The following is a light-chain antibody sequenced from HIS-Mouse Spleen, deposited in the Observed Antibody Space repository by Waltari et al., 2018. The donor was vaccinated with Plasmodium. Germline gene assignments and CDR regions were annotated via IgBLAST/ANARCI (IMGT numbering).Light chain of an antibody. J-gene: IGKJ3*01. CDR2: GAS. CDR3: QQYNNWSFT. Sequence: EIVMTQSPATLSVSPGERATLSCRASQRGSSNLAWYQQKPGQAPRLLIYGASTRATGIPARFSGSGSGTEFTLTISSLQSEDVAVYYCQQYNNWSFTFGPGTKVDIK. CDR1: QRGSSN. V-gene: IGKV3-15*01.